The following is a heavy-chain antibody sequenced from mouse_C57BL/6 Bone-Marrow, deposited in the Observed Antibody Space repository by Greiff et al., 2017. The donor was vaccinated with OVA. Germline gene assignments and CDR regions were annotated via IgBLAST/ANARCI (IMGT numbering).Heavy chain of an antibody. J-gene: IGHJ2*01. CDR3: ARLGYDDILGY. D-gene: IGHD2-3*01. V-gene: IGHV1-54*01. CDR1: GYAFTNYL. CDR2: INPGSGGT. Sequence: QVQLKQSGAELVRPGTSVKVSCKASGYAFTNYLIEWVKQRPGQGLEWIGVINPGSGGTNYNEKFKGKATLTADKSSSTAYMQLSSLTSEDSAVYFCARLGYDDILGYWGQGTTLTVSS.